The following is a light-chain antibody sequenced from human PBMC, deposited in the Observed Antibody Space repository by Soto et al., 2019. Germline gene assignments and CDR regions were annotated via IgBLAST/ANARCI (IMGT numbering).Light chain of an antibody. Sequence: QSARAQPASVSGSPGQSITMSCTGTSSDDGGYKYVSWYQQHPGKAPKLMIYDVSNRPSGVSNRFSGSKSGNTASLTISGLQAEDEADYYCSSYTSSSTLVVFGGGTKLTVL. V-gene: IGLV2-14*01. J-gene: IGLJ2*01. CDR1: SSDDGGYKY. CDR3: SSYTSSSTLVV. CDR2: DVS.